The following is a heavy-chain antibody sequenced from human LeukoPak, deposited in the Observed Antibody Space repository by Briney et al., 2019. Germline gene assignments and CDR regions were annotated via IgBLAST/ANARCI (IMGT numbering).Heavy chain of an antibody. V-gene: IGHV3-30*02. J-gene: IGHJ4*02. Sequence: GGSLTLSCAASGFNFSRNGMHWVRQAPGKGLEWVTFIRYDGTNKFYVDSVRGRFTISRDNSKSTLYLEMNSLRTEDTAVYYCARDFDDVNGYYYYILDYWGQGILVTVSS. CDR1: GFNFSRNG. CDR3: ARDFDDVNGYYYYILDY. CDR2: IRYDGTNK. D-gene: IGHD3-22*01.